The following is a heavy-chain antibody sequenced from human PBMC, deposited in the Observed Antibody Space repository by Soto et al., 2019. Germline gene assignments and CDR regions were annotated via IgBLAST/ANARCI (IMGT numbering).Heavy chain of an antibody. J-gene: IGHJ4*02. CDR1: GGSISSTSSY. D-gene: IGHD3-22*01. CDR2: IYYLGNT. Sequence: SETLSLTCTVSGGSISSTSSYWAWIRQPPGKGLEWVGSIYYLGNTYYNPSLGSRVTISVDTSKNQFSLKLSSVTAADTAVFYCVGLYPKASSDNHLDSWSEGPLVTVSP. CDR3: VGLYPKASSDNHLDS. V-gene: IGHV4-39*01.